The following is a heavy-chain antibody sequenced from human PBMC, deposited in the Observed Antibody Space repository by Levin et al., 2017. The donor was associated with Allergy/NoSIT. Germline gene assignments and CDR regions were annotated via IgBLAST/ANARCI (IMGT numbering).Heavy chain of an antibody. Sequence: GGSLRLSCAASGFTFRTFWMSWVRQAPGKGPEWVANIKQDGSDKYYVDSVEGRFTVSRDKAKNSLYLQMNSLRVEDTAVYYCARDHDGEDEYFDFWGQGTLVTVSS. CDR3: ARDHDGEDEYFDF. CDR1: GFTFRTFW. V-gene: IGHV3-7*01. J-gene: IGHJ4*02. CDR2: IKQDGSDK. D-gene: IGHD3-10*01.